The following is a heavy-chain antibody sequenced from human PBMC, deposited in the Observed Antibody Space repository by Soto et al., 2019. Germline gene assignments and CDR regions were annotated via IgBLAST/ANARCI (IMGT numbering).Heavy chain of an antibody. Sequence: QVQLVQSGAEVKKPGSSVKVSCKASGGTFSSYAISWVRQAPGQGLEWMGGIIPIFGTANYAQKFQGRVTITXXEXTXXAYMELSSLTLADTAVYYWASAGLWSGPYYYGMDVWGQGTTVTVSS. CDR2: IIPIFGTA. CDR1: GGTFSSYA. V-gene: IGHV1-69*05. J-gene: IGHJ6*02. CDR3: ASAGLWSGPYYYGMDV. D-gene: IGHD5-18*01.